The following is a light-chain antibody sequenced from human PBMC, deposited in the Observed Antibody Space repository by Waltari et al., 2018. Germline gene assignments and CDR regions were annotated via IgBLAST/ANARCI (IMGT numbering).Light chain of an antibody. CDR3: AAWDNSLTSDV. Sequence: QSVLTQPPSASGAPGQSVTISCSGSSSNIGSNYVYWYQQLPGTAPKLLIYYSNQRPPGVPDRFSGSKSGTSASLAITGLRSEDEADYYCAAWDNSLTSDVFGSGTKLTVL. J-gene: IGLJ6*01. CDR1: SSNIGSNY. V-gene: IGLV1-47*02. CDR2: YSN.